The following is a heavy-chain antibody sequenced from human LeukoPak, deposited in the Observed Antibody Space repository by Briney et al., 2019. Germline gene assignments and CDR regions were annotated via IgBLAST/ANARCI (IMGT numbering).Heavy chain of an antibody. V-gene: IGHV3-64*01. D-gene: IGHD2-15*01. CDR1: GFTFSSYA. Sequence: GGSLRLSCAASGFTFSSYAMHWVRQAPGKGLEYVSAISSNGGSTYYANSVKGRFTISRDNSKNTLYLQMGSLRAEDMAVYYCAKDHYPCSGGSCYIGPYILWGQGTLVTVSS. J-gene: IGHJ4*02. CDR3: AKDHYPCSGGSCYIGPYIL. CDR2: ISSNGGST.